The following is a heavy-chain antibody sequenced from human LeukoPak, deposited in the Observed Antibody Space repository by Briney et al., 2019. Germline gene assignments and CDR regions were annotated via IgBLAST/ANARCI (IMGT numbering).Heavy chain of an antibody. CDR2: INHSAIT. V-gene: IGHV4-34*01. CDR3: ARKRAFDI. Sequence: PSDPLSLTCAVYGGFFSGYYWSWIRQPPGKGLEWIGEINHSAITNYNPSLKSRVTTSADTSKTQFSLKPSSVTAADTAVYYCARKRAFDIWGQGTMVTVSS. J-gene: IGHJ3*02. CDR1: GGFFSGYY.